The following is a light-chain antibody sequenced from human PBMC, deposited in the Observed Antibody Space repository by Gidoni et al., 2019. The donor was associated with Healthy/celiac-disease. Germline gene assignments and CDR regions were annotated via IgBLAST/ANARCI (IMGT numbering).Light chain of an antibody. Sequence: DIQMTQSPSSLSASVGDRVTITCQASQDISNYLNWYQQKPGKAPKLLIYDASKLETGVPSRFSGSGSGTDFTFTISSLQPEDIATYYCQQYDNLHITFGQXTRLEIK. V-gene: IGKV1-33*01. CDR2: DAS. CDR1: QDISNY. CDR3: QQYDNLHIT. J-gene: IGKJ5*01.